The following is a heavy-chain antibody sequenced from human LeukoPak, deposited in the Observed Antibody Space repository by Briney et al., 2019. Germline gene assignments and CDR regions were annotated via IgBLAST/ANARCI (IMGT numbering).Heavy chain of an antibody. V-gene: IGHV4-34*01. Sequence: PGGSLRLSCAASGFTVSSNYMSWVRQAPGKGLEWIGEINHSGSTNYNPSLKSRVTISVDTSKSQFSLKLSSVTAADTAVYYCARGRPKPYSSSWYYFDYWGQGTLVTVSS. CDR2: INHSGST. CDR1: GFTVSSNY. J-gene: IGHJ4*02. D-gene: IGHD6-13*01. CDR3: ARGRPKPYSSSWYYFDY.